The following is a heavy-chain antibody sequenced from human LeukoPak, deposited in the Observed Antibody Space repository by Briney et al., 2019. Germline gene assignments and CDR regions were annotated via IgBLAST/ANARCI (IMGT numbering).Heavy chain of an antibody. V-gene: IGHV1-2*02. D-gene: IGHD3-10*01. CDR1: GYTFTGYF. CDR2: INPNSGGT. J-gene: IGHJ4*02. Sequence: GASVKVSCKTSGYTFTGYFIHWVRQAPGQGLEWMGWINPNSGGTNYAQKFQGRVTMTRDTSISTAYMELSRLRSDDTAVYYCARAADRVLLWFGELFFDYWGQGTLVTVSS. CDR3: ARAADRVLLWFGELFFDY.